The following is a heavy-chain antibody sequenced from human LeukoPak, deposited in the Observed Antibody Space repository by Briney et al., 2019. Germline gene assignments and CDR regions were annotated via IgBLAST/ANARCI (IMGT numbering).Heavy chain of an antibody. CDR1: GYSENCYG. J-gene: IGHJ3*02. CDR2: INTNTGNP. Sequence: ASVKVSCKTSGYSENCYGITWVRQVAGQGLEWMGWINTNTGNPTYAQGFTGRFVFSLDTSVSTAYLQISSLKAEDTAVYYCARDGADCSGGSCYSVSDDAFDIWGQGTMVTVSS. D-gene: IGHD2-15*01. V-gene: IGHV7-4-1*02. CDR3: ARDGADCSGGSCYSVSDDAFDI.